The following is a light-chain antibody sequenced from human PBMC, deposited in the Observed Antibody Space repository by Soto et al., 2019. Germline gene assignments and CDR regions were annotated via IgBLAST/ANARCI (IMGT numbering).Light chain of an antibody. CDR1: QSIAHY. V-gene: IGKV1-39*01. J-gene: IGKJ2*01. CDR2: AAS. CDR3: QQSSNSPMYT. Sequence: DIQMTQSPSSLSASVGDRVTITCRASQSIAHYLNWFQQKPGKAPKLLIYAASSLQSGVPSRFSGSGSGTDFTLTISSLQPEDVATYYCQQSSNSPMYTFGQGTKLYVK.